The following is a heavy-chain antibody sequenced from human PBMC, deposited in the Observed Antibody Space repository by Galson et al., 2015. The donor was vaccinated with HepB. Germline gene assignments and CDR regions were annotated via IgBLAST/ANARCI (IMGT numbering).Heavy chain of an antibody. CDR3: ANHGPSMVRGPRRAFDI. V-gene: IGHV3-23*01. J-gene: IGHJ3*02. Sequence: SLRLSCAASGFTFSSYAMSWVRQAPGKGLEWVSGISDSGGNTYYADSVKGRFTLSRDNSKNTLYLQMNTLRAEDTAVYYCANHGPSMVRGPRRAFDIWGPRTMVTVPS. CDR2: ISDSGGNT. D-gene: IGHD3-10*01. CDR1: GFTFSSYA.